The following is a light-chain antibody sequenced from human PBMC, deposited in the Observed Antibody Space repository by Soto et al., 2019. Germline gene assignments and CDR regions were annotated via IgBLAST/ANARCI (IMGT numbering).Light chain of an antibody. CDR1: QSISAW. J-gene: IGKJ1*01. Sequence: DIQMTQSPSTLSASVGDRVTITCRASQSISAWLAWYQQKPGKVTKLLIYRASTLESGVPSRFSGSESGTEFTLTISSLQPDDFATYYCQQYKDYPVTFGQGTKVDIX. V-gene: IGKV1-5*03. CDR2: RAS. CDR3: QQYKDYPVT.